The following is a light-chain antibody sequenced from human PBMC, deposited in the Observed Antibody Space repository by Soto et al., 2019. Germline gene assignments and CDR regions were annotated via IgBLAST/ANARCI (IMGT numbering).Light chain of an antibody. J-gene: IGKJ1*01. V-gene: IGKV1-5*01. CDR3: LQQSDYSWT. CDR2: DSS. Sequence: DIQMTQSPSTLSASVGDRVTITCRASQSFNTWLAWYQQKPGKAPNVLIYDSSNLKSGVQSRFSCGGSGPDFTLTISSLLPDASATDCCLQQSDYSWTFCRGT. CDR1: QSFNTW.